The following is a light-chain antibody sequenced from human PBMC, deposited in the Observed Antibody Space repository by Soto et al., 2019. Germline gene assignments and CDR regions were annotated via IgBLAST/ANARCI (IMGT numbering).Light chain of an antibody. CDR2: SSN. V-gene: IGLV1-44*01. CDR3: AEWDDCLNARLV. J-gene: IGLJ2*01. Sequence: QPVLTQPPSASGTPGQRVTICCSGSSSNIGSNTVNWYQQLPGTAPKLLIYSSNQRPSGVPDRVSGSKSGTSASLAISGLQSEDEADYYCAEWDDCLNARLVFGGGTKLTVL. CDR1: SSNIGSNT.